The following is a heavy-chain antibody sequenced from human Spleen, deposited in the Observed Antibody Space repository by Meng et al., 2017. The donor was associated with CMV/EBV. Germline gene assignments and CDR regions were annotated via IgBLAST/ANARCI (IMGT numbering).Heavy chain of an antibody. CDR2: IRYDGSNE. D-gene: IGHD3-3*01. CDR1: GFTFSSNG. V-gene: IGHV3-30*02. J-gene: IGHJ4*02. Sequence: GGSLRLSCAASGFTFSSNGMHWVRQAPGKGLEWVAFIRYDGSNEYYADSVKGRFTISRDTSRNTVFLQMDSLRAEDTAVYYCAKGWKWGNGYYASDYWGQGTLVTVSS. CDR3: AKGWKWGNGYYASDY.